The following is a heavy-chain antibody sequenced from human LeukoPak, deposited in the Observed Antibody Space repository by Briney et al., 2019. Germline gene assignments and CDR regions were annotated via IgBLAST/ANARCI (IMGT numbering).Heavy chain of an antibody. J-gene: IGHJ4*02. Sequence: GGSLRLSCAASGFTFDDYGMSWVRQAPGKGLEWVSGINWNGGSTGYADSVKGRFTISRDNAKNSLYLQMNSLRAEDTAVYYCARGGVRDFWSGYYTSVDYWGQGTLVTVSS. CDR1: GFTFDDYG. CDR2: INWNGGST. V-gene: IGHV3-20*04. CDR3: ARGGVRDFWSGYYTSVDY. D-gene: IGHD3-3*01.